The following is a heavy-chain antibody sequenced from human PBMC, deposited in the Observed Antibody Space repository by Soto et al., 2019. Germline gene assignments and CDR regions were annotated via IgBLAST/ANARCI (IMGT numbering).Heavy chain of an antibody. D-gene: IGHD6-19*01. J-gene: IGHJ6*02. CDR3: ARFREAPEQAVAGTPYYYYYSMDV. V-gene: IGHV1-8*01. Sequence: ASVKVSCKASGYTFTSYDINWVRQATGQGLEWMGWMNPNSGNTGYAQKFQGRVTMTRNTSISTAYMELSSLRSEDTAVYYCARFREAPEQAVAGTPYYYYYSMDVWGQGTTVTVSS. CDR1: GYTFTSYD. CDR2: MNPNSGNT.